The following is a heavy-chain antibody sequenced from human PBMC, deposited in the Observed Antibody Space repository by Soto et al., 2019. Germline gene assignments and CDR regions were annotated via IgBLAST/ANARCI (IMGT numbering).Heavy chain of an antibody. D-gene: IGHD3-3*01. CDR1: RGSFSGYY. J-gene: IGHJ5*02. CDR2: INHSGST. CDR3: ARGTYYDFWSGYYRNWFDP. Sequence: PSETLSLTCAVYRGSFSGYYWSWIRQPPGKGLEWIGEINHSGSTNYNPSLKSRVTISVDTYKNQFSLKLNSVTAADTAVYYCARGTYYDFWSGYYRNWFDPWGQGTLVTVSS. V-gene: IGHV4-34*01.